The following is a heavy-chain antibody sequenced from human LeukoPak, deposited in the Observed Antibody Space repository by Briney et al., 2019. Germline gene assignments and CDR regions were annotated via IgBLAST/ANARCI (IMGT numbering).Heavy chain of an antibody. CDR3: ARDLRALGDYFDY. Sequence: ASVTVSCKASGYTFSDYYLHWVRQAPGQGLEWMGRINPDTGSTKHAEKFQGRVTMTRDTSISVAYMELTTLRSDDAAVYYCARDLRALGDYFDYWGQGTLVTVSS. CDR1: GYTFSDYY. V-gene: IGHV1-2*06. D-gene: IGHD7-27*01. CDR2: INPDTGST. J-gene: IGHJ4*02.